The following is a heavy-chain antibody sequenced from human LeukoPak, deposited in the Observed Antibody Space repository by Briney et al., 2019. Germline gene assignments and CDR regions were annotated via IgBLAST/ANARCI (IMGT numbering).Heavy chain of an antibody. J-gene: IGHJ4*02. V-gene: IGHV3-21*01. Sequence: PGGSLRLSCAASGFTFGSYAMSWVRQHPGKALEWVSSISGNSFHIFYADSVKGRFTISRDNAYKSLYLQLNSLRAGDTAVYYCAKGWRWLQPSYFDYWGQGTLVTVSS. CDR3: AKGWRWLQPSYFDY. CDR2: ISGNSFHI. CDR1: GFTFGSYA. D-gene: IGHD5-24*01.